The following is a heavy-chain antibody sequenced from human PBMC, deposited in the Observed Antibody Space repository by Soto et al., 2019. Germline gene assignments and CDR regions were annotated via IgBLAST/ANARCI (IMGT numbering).Heavy chain of an antibody. CDR1: GFTFRNYD. J-gene: IGHJ6*02. CDR3: ARTDRDVYGLDV. V-gene: IGHV3-13*05. CDR2: ISAAGDP. Sequence: EVQLVESGGGLVQPGGSLRLSCEASGFTFRNYDMHWVRQGTGKGLEWVSGISAAGDPDYADSVEGRFTISRENAQNSFFLQMHSLRVGDTAVYYCARTDRDVYGLDVWGQGTTVIVSS.